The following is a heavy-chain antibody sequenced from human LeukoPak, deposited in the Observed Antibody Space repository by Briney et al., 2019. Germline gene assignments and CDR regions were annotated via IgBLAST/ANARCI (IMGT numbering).Heavy chain of an antibody. V-gene: IGHV4-34*01. D-gene: IGHD3-22*01. CDR3: ASSSYYDSRHY. CDR1: GGSFSGYY. Sequence: SETLSLTCAVYGGSFSGYYWSWIRQPPGKGLEWIGEINHSGSTNYNPSLKSRVTISVDTSKNQFSLKLSSVTAADTAVYYCASSSYYDSRHYWGQGTLVTVSS. J-gene: IGHJ4*02. CDR2: INHSGST.